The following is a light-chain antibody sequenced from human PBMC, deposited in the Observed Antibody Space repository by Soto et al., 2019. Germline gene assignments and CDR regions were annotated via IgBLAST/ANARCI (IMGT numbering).Light chain of an antibody. Sequence: AIQLTLSPSSLSASVGDRVTITCRASQGISGTLAWYRQTPGQAPKLLIKDASSLDSGVPSRFSSSGSGTECTLTISSLQPEEFATYYCQHLKSVPWTFGQGTKGEIK. V-gene: IGKV1-13*02. J-gene: IGKJ1*01. CDR3: QHLKSVPWT. CDR1: QGISGT. CDR2: DAS.